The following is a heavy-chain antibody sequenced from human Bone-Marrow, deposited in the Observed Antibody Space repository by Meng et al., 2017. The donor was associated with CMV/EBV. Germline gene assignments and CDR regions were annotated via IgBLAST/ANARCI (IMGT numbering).Heavy chain of an antibody. CDR2: IYSDDST. V-gene: IGHV3-53*05. D-gene: IGHD3-3*01. CDR3: AKDGDFWSGYPRGMDV. Sequence: GESLKISCAASGFTVSSNYMSWVRQAPGKGLEWVSVIYSDDSTYYADSVKGRFTISRDNSKNTLYLQMNSLRAEDTAVYYCAKDGDFWSGYPRGMDVWGQGTTVTVSS. J-gene: IGHJ6*02. CDR1: GFTVSSNY.